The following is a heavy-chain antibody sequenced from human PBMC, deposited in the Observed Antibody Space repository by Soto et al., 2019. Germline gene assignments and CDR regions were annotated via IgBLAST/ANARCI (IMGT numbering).Heavy chain of an antibody. CDR1: GFTFDDYA. CDR3: AKGPKLGWEIDYYYYYYMDV. CDR2: ISWNSGSI. D-gene: IGHD1-26*01. J-gene: IGHJ6*03. V-gene: IGHV3-9*01. Sequence: GGSLRLSCAASGFTFDDYAMHWVRQAPGKGLEWVSGISWNSGSIGYADSVKGRFTISRDNAKNSLYLQMNSLRAEDTALYYCAKGPKLGWEIDYYYYYYMDVWGKGTTVTVSS.